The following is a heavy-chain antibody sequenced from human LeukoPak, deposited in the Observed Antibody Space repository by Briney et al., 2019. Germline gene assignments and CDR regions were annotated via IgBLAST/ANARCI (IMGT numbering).Heavy chain of an antibody. V-gene: IGHV4-4*07. CDR3: ARTVGGVKEFDN. CDR2: IYTSGST. D-gene: IGHD3-16*01. Sequence: SETLSLTCTVSGNSFGDYYWSWIRQPAGKGLEWIGRIYTSGSTNYSPSLKSRVTISVDTSKNQFSLKVSSATAADTAVYYCARTVGGVKEFDNWGQGTLVTVSS. J-gene: IGHJ4*02. CDR1: GNSFGDYY.